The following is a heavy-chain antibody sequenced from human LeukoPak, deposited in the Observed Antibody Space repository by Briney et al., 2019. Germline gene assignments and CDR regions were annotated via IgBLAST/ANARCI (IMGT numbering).Heavy chain of an antibody. CDR3: ARDLINYEFWSGFFDY. CDR2: INSDGYST. V-gene: IGHV3-74*01. CDR1: GFTFSRYW. Sequence: PGGSLRLSCAASGFTFSRYWMHWVRQAPGKGLVWVSRINSDGYSTTYADSVKGRFTISRDNAKNTLYLQMNSLRAEDTAVYYCARDLINYEFWSGFFDYWGQGTLVTVSS. J-gene: IGHJ4*02. D-gene: IGHD3-3*01.